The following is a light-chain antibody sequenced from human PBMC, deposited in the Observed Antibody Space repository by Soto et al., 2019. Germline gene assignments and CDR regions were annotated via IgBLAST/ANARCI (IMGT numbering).Light chain of an antibody. CDR2: AAS. J-gene: IGKJ1*01. Sequence: DIQMTQSPSSLSAPVRDRVTITCRASQSINRLLNWYQQKPGEAPKLLIYAASNLQSGVPSRFRGSGSGTEFTLTITSLQPEDFAIYYCQQTYTTPRTFGQGTKVEI. CDR3: QQTYTTPRT. V-gene: IGKV1-39*01. CDR1: QSINRL.